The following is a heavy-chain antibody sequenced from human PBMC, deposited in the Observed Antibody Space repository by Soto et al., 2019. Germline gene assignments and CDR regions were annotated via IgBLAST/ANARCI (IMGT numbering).Heavy chain of an antibody. J-gene: IGHJ2*01. D-gene: IGHD6-6*01. CDR1: GFTFSGYG. Sequence: ESGGGVVQPGRSLRLSCAASGFTFSGYGVHWVRQAPGKGLDWVALISHDGANKNYADSVKGRFTISRDNSKNTLYLQMNSLRAEDTAIYYCARDSSSSPHWYFDLWGRGTLVTVS. CDR3: ARDSSSSPHWYFDL. V-gene: IGHV3-30-3*01. CDR2: ISHDGANK.